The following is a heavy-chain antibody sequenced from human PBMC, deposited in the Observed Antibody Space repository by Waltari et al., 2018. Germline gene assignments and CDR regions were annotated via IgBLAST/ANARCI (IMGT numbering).Heavy chain of an antibody. Sequence: APGKGLEWMGRVDPEDGETIYAEKFQGRVTITADTSTDTAYMELSSLRSEDTAVYYCATEGGQRENWFDPWGQGTLVTVSS. D-gene: IGHD1-1*01. J-gene: IGHJ5*02. V-gene: IGHV1-69-2*01. CDR3: ATEGGQRENWFDP. CDR2: VDPEDGET.